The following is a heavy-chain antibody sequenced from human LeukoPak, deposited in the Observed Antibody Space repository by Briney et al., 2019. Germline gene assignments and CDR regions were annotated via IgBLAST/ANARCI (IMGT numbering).Heavy chain of an antibody. CDR3: ARQSDYYGSGSYYRAGYSWFDP. CDR2: ICYSGST. Sequence: PSETLSLTCTVSGGSISSYYWSWIRQPPGKGLEWIGYICYSGSTNYNPSLKSRVTISVDTSKNQFSLKLSSVTAADTAVYYCARQSDYYGSGSYYRAGYSWFDPWGQGTLVTVSS. CDR1: GGSISSYY. D-gene: IGHD3-10*01. J-gene: IGHJ5*02. V-gene: IGHV4-59*08.